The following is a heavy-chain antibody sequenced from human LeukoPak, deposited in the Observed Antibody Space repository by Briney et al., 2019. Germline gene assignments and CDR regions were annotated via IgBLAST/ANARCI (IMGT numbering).Heavy chain of an antibody. J-gene: IGHJ3*02. Sequence: GGSLRLSCAASGFTFSSYWMHWVRQAPGKGLVWVSRINSDGSSTSYADSVKGRFTISRDNAKNTLYLQMNSLRAEDTAVYYCARDGIVVVPAAKHDAFDIWGQGTMVTVSS. CDR3: ARDGIVVVPAAKHDAFDI. D-gene: IGHD2-2*01. CDR2: INSDGSST. V-gene: IGHV3-74*01. CDR1: GFTFSSYW.